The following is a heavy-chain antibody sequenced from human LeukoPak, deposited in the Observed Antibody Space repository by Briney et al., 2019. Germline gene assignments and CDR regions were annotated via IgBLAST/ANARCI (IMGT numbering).Heavy chain of an antibody. CDR2: ISSSSYI. CDR3: ARARGLGYGDYVRWFDP. J-gene: IGHJ5*02. CDR1: GFTFSSYS. D-gene: IGHD4-17*01. Sequence: GGSLRLSCAASGFTFSSYSMNWVRQAPGKGLEWVSSISSSSYIYYADSVKGRFTISRDNAKNSLYLQMNSLRAEDTAVYYCARARGLGYGDYVRWFDPWGQGTLVTVSS. V-gene: IGHV3-21*01.